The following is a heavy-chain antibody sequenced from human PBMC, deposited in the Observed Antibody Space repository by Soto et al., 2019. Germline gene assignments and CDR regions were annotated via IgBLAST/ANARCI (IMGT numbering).Heavy chain of an antibody. Sequence: EVQLVESGGGLVQPGRSLRLSCAASGFTFDDYAMHWVRQAPGKGLEWVSGISWNSGSIGYADSVKGRFTISRDNAKNSRYLQMNSLRAEDTALYYCAKVRGLRSVYNWNDDRDAFDIWGQGTMVTVSS. CDR2: ISWNSGSI. D-gene: IGHD1-20*01. J-gene: IGHJ3*02. V-gene: IGHV3-9*01. CDR1: GFTFDDYA. CDR3: AKVRGLRSVYNWNDDRDAFDI.